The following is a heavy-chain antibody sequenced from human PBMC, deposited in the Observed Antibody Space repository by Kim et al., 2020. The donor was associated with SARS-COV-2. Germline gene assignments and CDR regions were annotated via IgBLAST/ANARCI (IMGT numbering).Heavy chain of an antibody. Sequence: SVKGRFTISRDNSKNTLYLQMNSLRAEDTAVYYCAKVGDYYGSGYDAFDIWGQGTMVTVSS. D-gene: IGHD3-10*01. V-gene: IGHV3-23*01. CDR3: AKVGDYYGSGYDAFDI. J-gene: IGHJ3*02.